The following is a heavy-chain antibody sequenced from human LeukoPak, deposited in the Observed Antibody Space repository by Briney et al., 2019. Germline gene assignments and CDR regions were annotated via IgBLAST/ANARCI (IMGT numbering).Heavy chain of an antibody. V-gene: IGHV1-8*01. CDR1: GYTFTSYD. Sequence: WASVKVSCKASGYTFTSYDINWVRQATGQGLEWMGWMNPNSGNTGYAQKFQGRVTMTRNTSISTAYMELSSLRSEDTAVYYCARVAWRHLGYSGYDSRNYYYYGMDVWGQGTTVTVSS. D-gene: IGHD5-12*01. CDR2: MNPNSGNT. J-gene: IGHJ6*02. CDR3: ARVAWRHLGYSGYDSRNYYYYGMDV.